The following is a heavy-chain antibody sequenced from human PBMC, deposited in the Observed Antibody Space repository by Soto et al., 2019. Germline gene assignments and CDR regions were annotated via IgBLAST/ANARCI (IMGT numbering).Heavy chain of an antibody. CDR2: ISGSGGST. V-gene: IGHV3-23*01. Sequence: GGSLRLSSAASGFTFSSYAISWVRQAPGKGLEWVSAISGSGGSTYYADSVKGRFTISRDNSKNTLYLQMNSLRAEDTAVYYCSKDGWLIVAATPEDYYYYGMDVWGQGTTVTVSS. D-gene: IGHD2-15*01. CDR1: GFTFSSYA. CDR3: SKDGWLIVAATPEDYYYYGMDV. J-gene: IGHJ6*02.